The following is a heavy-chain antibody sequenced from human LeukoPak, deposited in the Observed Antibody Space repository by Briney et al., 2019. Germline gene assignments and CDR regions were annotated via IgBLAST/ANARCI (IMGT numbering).Heavy chain of an antibody. V-gene: IGHV3-7*01. CDR1: GFTFSIYW. CDR3: EASHDAFDI. CDR2: IKQDGNEK. J-gene: IGHJ3*02. Sequence: PGGSLRLSCAASGFTFSIYWMSWVRQAPGKGLEWVANIKQDGNEKYYVDSVKGRFTISRDNAKNSLYLQMNSLRAEDMAVYYCEASHDAFDIWGQGTMVTVSS.